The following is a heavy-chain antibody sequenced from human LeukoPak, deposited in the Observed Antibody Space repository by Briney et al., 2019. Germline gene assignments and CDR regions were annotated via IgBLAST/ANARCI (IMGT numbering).Heavy chain of an antibody. V-gene: IGHV3-23*01. J-gene: IGHJ4*02. Sequence: GGSLRLSSAASGFTFSSYGMSWVRQAPGKGLEWVSAISGSGGSTYYADSVKGRFTISRDNSKNTLYLQMNSLRAEDTAVYYCAKDLVAVAVGYFDYWGQGTLVTVSS. CDR1: GFTFSSYG. CDR3: AKDLVAVAVGYFDY. CDR2: ISGSGGST. D-gene: IGHD6-19*01.